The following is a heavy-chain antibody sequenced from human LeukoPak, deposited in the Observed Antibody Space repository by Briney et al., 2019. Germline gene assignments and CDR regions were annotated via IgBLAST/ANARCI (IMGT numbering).Heavy chain of an antibody. CDR3: ARRVDTAMVNHYYYGMDV. CDR1: GDSISNYY. D-gene: IGHD5-18*01. V-gene: IGHV4-34*01. J-gene: IGHJ6*02. CDR2: INHSGST. Sequence: SETLSLTCTVSGDSISNYYWSWIRQPPGKGLEWIGEINHSGSTNYNPSLKSRVTISVDTSKNQFSLKLSSVTAADTAVYYCARRVDTAMVNHYYYGMDVWGQGTTVTVSS.